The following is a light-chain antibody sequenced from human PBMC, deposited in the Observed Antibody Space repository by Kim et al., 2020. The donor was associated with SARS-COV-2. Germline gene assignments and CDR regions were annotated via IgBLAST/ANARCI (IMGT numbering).Light chain of an antibody. CDR2: GAA. CDR1: QSVSSSY. J-gene: IGKJ2*01. Sequence: LATEAGATLYGRAGQSVSSSYVTRYQQKPRQAPSLLINGAAHRATSLPDRFSGSGTRTDFTLTISRLEPEDCAVYYCKQFGSTPSFGQGTKLEF. V-gene: IGKV3-20*01. CDR3: KQFGSTPS.